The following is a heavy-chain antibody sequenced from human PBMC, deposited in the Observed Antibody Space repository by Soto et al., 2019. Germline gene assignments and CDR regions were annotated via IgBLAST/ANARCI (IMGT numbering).Heavy chain of an antibody. CDR1: GYRFSSYW. J-gene: IGHJ6*02. V-gene: IGHV5-51*01. CDR2: IYPGDSDT. D-gene: IGHD2-8*01. CDR3: ARQGSNGAYYYYGMDV. Sequence: RGESLKISCKGSGYRFSSYWIAWVRQMPGKGLEWMGIIYPGDSDTRYSPSFQGQVTFSVDKSNNTAYLQWSSLKASDTAMYYCARQGSNGAYYYYGMDVWGQGTAVTVSS.